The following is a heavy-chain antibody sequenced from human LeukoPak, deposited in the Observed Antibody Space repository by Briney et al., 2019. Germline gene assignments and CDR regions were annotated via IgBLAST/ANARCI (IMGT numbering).Heavy chain of an antibody. J-gene: IGHJ4*02. Sequence: SETLSLTCTVSGVSISSYYWSWIRQPAGKGLEWIGRIYTSGSTNYNPSLRSRVTMSVDTSKNQFSLKLSSVTAADTAVYYCAGSPDDYFDCWGQGTLVTVSS. CDR1: GVSISSYY. V-gene: IGHV4-4*07. CDR3: AGSPDDYFDC. CDR2: IYTSGST.